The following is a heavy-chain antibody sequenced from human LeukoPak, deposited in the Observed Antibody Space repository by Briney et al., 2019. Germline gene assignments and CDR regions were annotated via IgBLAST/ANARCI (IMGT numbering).Heavy chain of an antibody. J-gene: IGHJ4*02. CDR3: ARVGGDSGRGWDPADY. Sequence: SVKVSCKASGGTFSKSDISWVGQAPGEALEWMGGISPIFGTANYAQKFQGRVKITADQSTSTAYMALSSLRSEDTAVYYCARVGGDSGRGWDPADYWGQGTLVTVSS. CDR1: GGTFSKSD. CDR2: ISPIFGTA. V-gene: IGHV1-69*13. D-gene: IGHD4-17*01.